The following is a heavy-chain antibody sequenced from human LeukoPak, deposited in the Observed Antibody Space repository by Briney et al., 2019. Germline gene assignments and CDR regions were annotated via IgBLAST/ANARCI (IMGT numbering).Heavy chain of an antibody. Sequence: GGSLRLSCAASGFTFSSYGMHWVRQPPGKGLEWVAFIRYDGSNKYYADSVKGRFTISRDNSKNTLYLQMNSLRAEDTAVYYCAKDVEWLADYYYYYYMDVWGKGTTVTVSS. CDR2: IRYDGSNK. CDR3: AKDVEWLADYYYYYYMDV. V-gene: IGHV3-30*02. D-gene: IGHD6-19*01. CDR1: GFTFSSYG. J-gene: IGHJ6*03.